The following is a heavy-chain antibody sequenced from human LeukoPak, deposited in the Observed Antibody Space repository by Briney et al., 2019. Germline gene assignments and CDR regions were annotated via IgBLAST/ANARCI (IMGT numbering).Heavy chain of an antibody. J-gene: IGHJ4*02. V-gene: IGHV4-59*01. Sequence: SETLSLTFTVSGGSISSYYWSWIRQPPGKGLEWIGYIYYSGSTNYNPSLKSRVTISVDTSKNQFSLKLSSVTAADTAVYYCARATVAGTKVDYWGQGTLVTVSS. CDR3: ARATVAGTKVDY. CDR2: IYYSGST. D-gene: IGHD6-19*01. CDR1: GGSISSYY.